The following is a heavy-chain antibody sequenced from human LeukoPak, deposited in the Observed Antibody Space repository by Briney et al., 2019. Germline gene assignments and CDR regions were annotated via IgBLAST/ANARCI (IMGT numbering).Heavy chain of an antibody. D-gene: IGHD5-24*01. CDR1: GDSIRGYS. CDR3: ARGEMATIEDAFDI. J-gene: IGHJ3*02. CDR2: IFFSGST. V-gene: IGHV4-59*01. Sequence: SETLSLTCTVSGDSIRGYSWSWIRQPPGKGLEWIGYIFFSGSTNYNPSLKSRVTMSVDTSKNQFSLNLSSVTAADTAVYYCARGEMATIEDAFDIWGQGTMVTVSS.